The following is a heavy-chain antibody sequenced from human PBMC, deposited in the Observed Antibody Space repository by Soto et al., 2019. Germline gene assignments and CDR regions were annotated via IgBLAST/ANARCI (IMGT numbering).Heavy chain of an antibody. CDR2: INPSGGST. J-gene: IGHJ6*03. D-gene: IGHD3-3*01. V-gene: IGHV1-46*03. CDR3: ARSGVTIFGVVLYYYYMDV. Sequence: GASVKVSCKASGYTFTSYYMHWVRQAPGQGLEWMGIINPSGGSTSYAQKFQGRVTMTRDTSTSTVYMELSSLRSEDTAVYYCARSGVTIFGVVLYYYYMDVWGKGTTVTVSS. CDR1: GYTFTSYY.